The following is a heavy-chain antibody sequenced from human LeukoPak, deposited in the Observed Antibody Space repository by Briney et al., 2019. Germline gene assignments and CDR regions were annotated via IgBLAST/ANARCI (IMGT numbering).Heavy chain of an antibody. CDR1: GYTFTSYD. Sequence: ASVKVSCKASGYTFTSYDINWVRQATGQGLEWMGWMNPNSGNTGYAQKFQGRVTITRNTSISTAYMELSSLRSEDTAVYYCARANYDFWSGYYLYYYMDVWGKGTTVTVSS. V-gene: IGHV1-8*03. J-gene: IGHJ6*03. D-gene: IGHD3-3*01. CDR3: ARANYDFWSGYYLYYYMDV. CDR2: MNPNSGNT.